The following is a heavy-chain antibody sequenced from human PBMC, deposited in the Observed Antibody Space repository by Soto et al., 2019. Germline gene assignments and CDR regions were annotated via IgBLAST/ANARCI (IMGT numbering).Heavy chain of an antibody. CDR3: ARDLNDILTGYYTNWFDP. D-gene: IGHD3-9*01. CDR2: ISAYNGNT. Sequence: GASVKVSCKASGYTFTSYGISWVRQAPGQGLEWMGWISAYNGNTNYAQKLQGRVTMTTDTSTSTAYMELRSLRSDDTAVYYCARDLNDILTGYYTNWFDPWGQGTLVTVSS. CDR1: GYTFTSYG. J-gene: IGHJ5*02. V-gene: IGHV1-18*01.